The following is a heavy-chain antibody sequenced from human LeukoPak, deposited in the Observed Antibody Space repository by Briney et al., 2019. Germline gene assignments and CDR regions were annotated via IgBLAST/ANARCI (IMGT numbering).Heavy chain of an antibody. CDR2: ISDDGRNK. J-gene: IGHJ4*02. CDR3: AKRPSDYGDYVTYFDY. V-gene: IGHV3-30*18. CDR1: GFSFISYG. Sequence: GGSLRLSCAASGFSFISYGMHWVRQAPGKGLEWVGVISDDGRNKKYADSVKGQFTISRDNSKDTLYLQMNSLRDEDTAVYYCAKRPSDYGDYVTYFDYWGQGTLVTVSS. D-gene: IGHD4-17*01.